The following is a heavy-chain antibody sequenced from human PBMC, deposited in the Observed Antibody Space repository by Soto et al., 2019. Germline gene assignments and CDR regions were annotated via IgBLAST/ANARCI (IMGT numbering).Heavy chain of an antibody. CDR3: AGEFNIVDTMGWFDS. V-gene: IGHV1-18*01. Sequence: QVQLVQSGAEVKKLGASVKVSCKASGYTFTIYGISWVRQAPGQGLEWMGWISAYNGNTNYGQQLQGRVTMAIVTSTSTAYMEVRSLRSDDPAVYYCAGEFNIVDTMGWFDSWGQGPLVTLSS. J-gene: IGHJ5*01. CDR1: GYTFTIYG. D-gene: IGHD5-12*01. CDR2: ISAYNGNT.